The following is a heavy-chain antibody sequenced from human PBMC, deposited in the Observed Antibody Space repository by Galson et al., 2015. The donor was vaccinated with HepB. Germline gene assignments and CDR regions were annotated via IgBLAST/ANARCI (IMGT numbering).Heavy chain of an antibody. CDR1: GYTFTSYY. Sequence: SVKVSCKASGYTFTSYYMHWVRQAPGQGLEWMGIINPSGGSTSYAQKFQGRVTMTRDTSTSTVYMELSSLRSEDTAVYYCARGGYCSSTSCYTGTDYYYGMDVWGQGTTVTVSS. D-gene: IGHD2-2*02. CDR2: INPSGGST. CDR3: ARGGYCSSTSCYTGTDYYYGMDV. V-gene: IGHV1-46*01. J-gene: IGHJ6*02.